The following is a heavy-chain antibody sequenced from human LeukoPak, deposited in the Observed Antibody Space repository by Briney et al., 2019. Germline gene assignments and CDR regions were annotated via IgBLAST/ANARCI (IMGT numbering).Heavy chain of an antibody. CDR1: GFTFSSYA. CDR3: AREGAGFDY. Sequence: GGSLRLSCAASGFTFSSYAMHWVRQAPGKGLEYVSAISSNGGSTYYANSVKGRFTISRDNSKNTLYLRMGSLRAEDMAVYYCAREGAGFDYWGQGTLVTVSS. CDR2: ISSNGGST. V-gene: IGHV3-64*01. J-gene: IGHJ4*02. D-gene: IGHD3-10*01.